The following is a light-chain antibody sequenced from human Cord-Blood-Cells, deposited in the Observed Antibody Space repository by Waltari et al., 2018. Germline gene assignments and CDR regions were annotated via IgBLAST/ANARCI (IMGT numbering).Light chain of an antibody. CDR1: SSDVGGYNY. V-gene: IGLV2-8*01. CDR3: SSYAGSNNWV. Sequence: QSALTQPPSASGSPGKSVTTSCTGTSSDVGGYNYVSWYQQHPGKAPKLMIYEVSKRPSGVPDRFSGSKSGNTASLTVSGLQAEDEADYYCSSYAGSNNWVFGGGTKLTVL. J-gene: IGLJ3*02. CDR2: EVS.